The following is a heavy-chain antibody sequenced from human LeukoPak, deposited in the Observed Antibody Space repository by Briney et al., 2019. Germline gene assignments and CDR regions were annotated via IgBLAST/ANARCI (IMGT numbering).Heavy chain of an antibody. CDR2: IKQDGSEK. J-gene: IGHJ4*02. CDR3: ARVRRYFGWLLDY. Sequence: PGGSLRLSCAASGFTFSSYAMSWVRQAPGKGLEWVANIKQDGSEKYYVDSVKGRFTISRDNAKNSLYLQMNSLRAEDTAVYYCARVRRYFGWLLDYWGQGTLVTVSS. V-gene: IGHV3-7*01. CDR1: GFTFSSYA. D-gene: IGHD3-9*01.